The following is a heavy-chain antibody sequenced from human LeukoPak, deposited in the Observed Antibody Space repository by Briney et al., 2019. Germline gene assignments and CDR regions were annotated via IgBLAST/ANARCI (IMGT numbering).Heavy chain of an antibody. V-gene: IGHV1-2*02. J-gene: IGHJ3*01. Sequence: ASVKVSCKASGYTFTGYYVHWVRQAPGQGLEWMGWINPKSGGATYAQKFQGRVTMTRDTSMSTAYLDLNRLTSDDTAVYFCARDRVGATTGDAFGLWGQGTVVTVSS. CDR2: INPKSGGA. D-gene: IGHD1-26*01. CDR1: GYTFTGYY. CDR3: ARDRVGATTGDAFGL.